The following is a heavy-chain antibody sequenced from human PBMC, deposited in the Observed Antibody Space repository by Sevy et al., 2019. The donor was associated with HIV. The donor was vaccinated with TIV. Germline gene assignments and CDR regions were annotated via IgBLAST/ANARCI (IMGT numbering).Heavy chain of an antibody. CDR1: GGSLTDYY. CDR3: ARDFEGGPHSDY. D-gene: IGHD3-16*01. V-gene: IGHV4-34*01. CDR2: VNHPGST. Sequence: SETLSLTCSVYGGSLTDYYWTWIRQPPGKGLEWIGEVNHPGSTNYNPSLKSRVTISIDTSKNQFSLKLNSMTAADTAVYYCARDFEGGPHSDYWGRGTLVTVSS. J-gene: IGHJ4*02.